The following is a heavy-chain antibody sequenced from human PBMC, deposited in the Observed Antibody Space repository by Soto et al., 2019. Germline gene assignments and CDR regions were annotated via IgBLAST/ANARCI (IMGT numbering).Heavy chain of an antibody. D-gene: IGHD3-16*01. CDR3: AKAKGNNFDFFYYVEY. CDR2: IRCSGGST. Sequence: GGPLSLYSETAGISRIGSATSRISQAPGRGVEWVSVIRCSGGSTNYAESVKGRVTVARDNSKNTLFLQVNRLSADDTAVYYCAKAKGNNFDFFYYVEYWGNETLFT. J-gene: IGHJ4*01. CDR1: GISRIGSA. V-gene: IGHV3-23*01.